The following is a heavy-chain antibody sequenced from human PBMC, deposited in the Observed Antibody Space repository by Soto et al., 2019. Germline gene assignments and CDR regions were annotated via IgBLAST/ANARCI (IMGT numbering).Heavy chain of an antibody. D-gene: IGHD2-15*01. J-gene: IGHJ4*02. V-gene: IGHV1-46*01. Sequence: QVQLVQSGAEVKKPGASVKVSCKASGYTFSSYYMHWVRQAPGQGLEWMGLINPSGGDTTYDQKFQGRVTMTRDASTTTVYMELSSLRSEDTAGYYCARGAVRYCSGGSCPCGYWGQGTLVTVSS. CDR1: GYTFSSYY. CDR3: ARGAVRYCSGGSCPCGY. CDR2: INPSGGDT.